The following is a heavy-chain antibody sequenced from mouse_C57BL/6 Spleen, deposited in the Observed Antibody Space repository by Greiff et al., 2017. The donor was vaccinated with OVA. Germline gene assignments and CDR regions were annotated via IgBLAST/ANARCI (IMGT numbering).Heavy chain of an antibody. Sequence: QVQLKESGAELAKPGASVKLSCKASGYTFTSYWMHWVKQRPGQGLEWIGNINPSSGYTKYNQKFKDKATLTADKSSSTAYMQLSSLTYEDSAVYYCARSITWTSWFAYWGKGTLVTVAA. CDR2: INPSSGYT. J-gene: IGHJ3*01. CDR3: ARSITWTSWFAY. CDR1: GYTFTSYW. D-gene: IGHD4-1*01. V-gene: IGHV1-7*01.